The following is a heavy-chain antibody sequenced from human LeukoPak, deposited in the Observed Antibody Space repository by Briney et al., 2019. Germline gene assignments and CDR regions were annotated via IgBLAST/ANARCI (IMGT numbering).Heavy chain of an antibody. V-gene: IGHV5-51*01. CDR3: ARGSAYYYYYMDV. J-gene: IGHJ6*03. Sequence: GESLTISCKGSGYSFTSYWIGWVRQMPGKGLEWMGIIYPGDSDTRYSPSFQGQVTISADKSISTAYLQWSSLKASDTAMYYCARGSAYYYYYMDVWGKGTTVTVSS. CDR2: IYPGDSDT. CDR1: GYSFTSYW.